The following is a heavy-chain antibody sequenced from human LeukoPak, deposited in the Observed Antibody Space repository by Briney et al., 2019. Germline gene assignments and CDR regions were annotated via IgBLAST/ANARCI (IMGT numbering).Heavy chain of an antibody. CDR1: GASIRDYY. CDR3: ARGYWFDL. J-gene: IGHJ5*02. V-gene: IGHV4-59*08. CDR2: LHYSGST. Sequence: SETLSLTCSVSGASIRDYYWTWIRQSPGKGLEWIGYLHYSGSTSYNPSLKSRVTTSVDVSKNQFSLKLTSATAEDTAIYYCARGYWFDLWGQGTRVTVSS.